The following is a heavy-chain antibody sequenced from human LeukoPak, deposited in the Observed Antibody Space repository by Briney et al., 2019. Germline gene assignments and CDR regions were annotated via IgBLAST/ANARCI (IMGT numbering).Heavy chain of an antibody. CDR1: RFIFSSYS. CDR2: ISSSSSTI. CDR3: ARDAGYVRFDF. D-gene: IGHD5-18*01. J-gene: IGHJ4*02. Sequence: GGSLRLSCAASRFIFSSYSMNWVRQAPGKGLEWVSYISSSSSTIYYADSVKGRFTISRDNSRNTLYLQMGSLRAEDMAVYYCARDAGYVRFDFWGQGTLATVSS. V-gene: IGHV3-48*01.